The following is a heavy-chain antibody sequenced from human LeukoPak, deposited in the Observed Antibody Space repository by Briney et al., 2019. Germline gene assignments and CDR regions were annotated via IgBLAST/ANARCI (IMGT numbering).Heavy chain of an antibody. D-gene: IGHD3-22*01. CDR3: ARTSPTDSSGYPFDY. CDR2: ISSSSSYI. V-gene: IGHV3-21*01. J-gene: IGHJ4*02. Sequence: PGGSLRLSCAASGFTFSSYSMNWVRRAPGKGLEWVSSISSSSSYIYYADSVKGRFIISRDNAKNSLYLQMNSLRAEDTAVYYCARTSPTDSSGYPFDYWGQGTLVTVSS. CDR1: GFTFSSYS.